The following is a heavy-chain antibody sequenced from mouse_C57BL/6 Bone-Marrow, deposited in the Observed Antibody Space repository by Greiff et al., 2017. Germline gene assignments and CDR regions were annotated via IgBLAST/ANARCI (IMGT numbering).Heavy chain of an antibody. D-gene: IGHD2-4*01. CDR1: GYAFSSSW. CDR3: ARLSGYDYEFDY. J-gene: IGHJ2*01. Sequence: QVQLKQSGPELVKPGASVKISCKASGYAFSSSWMNWVKQRPGKGLEWIGRIYPGDGDTNYNGKFKGKATLTADKSSSTAYMQLSSLTSEDSAVYFCARLSGYDYEFDYWGQGTTLTVSS. CDR2: IYPGDGDT. V-gene: IGHV1-82*01.